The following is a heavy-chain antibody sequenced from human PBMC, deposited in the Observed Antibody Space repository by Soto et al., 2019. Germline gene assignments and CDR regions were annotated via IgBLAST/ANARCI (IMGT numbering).Heavy chain of an antibody. Sequence: GGSLRLSCAASGFTFSSYSMNWVRQAPGKGLEWVSSISSSSSYIYYADSVKGRFTISRDNAKNSLYLQMNSLRAEDTAVYYCARDLSLRSSGLIKQFDYWGQGTLVTVSS. CDR2: ISSSSSYI. CDR1: GFTFSSYS. V-gene: IGHV3-21*01. CDR3: ARDLSLRSSGLIKQFDY. D-gene: IGHD6-25*01. J-gene: IGHJ4*02.